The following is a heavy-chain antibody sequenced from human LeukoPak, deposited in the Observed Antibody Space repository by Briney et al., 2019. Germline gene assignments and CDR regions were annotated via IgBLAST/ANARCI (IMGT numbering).Heavy chain of an antibody. CDR3: AKPAHYYGDYDD. CDR1: GFTFSDYY. D-gene: IGHD4-17*01. CDR2: ISGSGGGT. J-gene: IGHJ4*02. Sequence: GGSLRLSCAASGFTFSDYYMSWIRQAPGKGLEWVSTISGSGGGTFYADSVKGRFTISRDNSKNTLYLQMNSLRDVDTAVYFCAKPAHYYGDYDDWGQGTLVTVSS. V-gene: IGHV3-23*01.